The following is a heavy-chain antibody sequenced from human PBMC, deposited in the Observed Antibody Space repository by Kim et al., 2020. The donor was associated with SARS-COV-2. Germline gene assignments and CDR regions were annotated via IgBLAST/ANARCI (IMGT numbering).Heavy chain of an antibody. D-gene: IGHD4-17*01. CDR2: IIPIFGTA. Sequence: SVKVSCKASGGTFSSYAISWVRQAPGQGLEWMGGIIPIFGTANYAQKFQGRVTITADESTSTAYMELSSLRSEDTAVYYCARLVHLYGDYSASGKMDVWGQGATVAVSS. CDR3: ARLVHLYGDYSASGKMDV. CDR1: GGTFSSYA. J-gene: IGHJ6*02. V-gene: IGHV1-69*13.